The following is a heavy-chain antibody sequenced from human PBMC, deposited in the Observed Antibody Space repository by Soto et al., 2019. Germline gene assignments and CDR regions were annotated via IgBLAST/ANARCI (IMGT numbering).Heavy chain of an antibody. Sequence: QVKLVQSGAEVKKPGASVKVTCKASGYIFTSYAISWVRQAPGQGLEWMGWITAYNGNTNYAQKLQGRVAMTTDTSTSTTYMELRSLRYDDTAVYYCARGGVGSTSAWFDPWGQGTLVTVSS. CDR3: ARGGVGSTSAWFDP. CDR1: GYIFTSYA. J-gene: IGHJ5*02. CDR2: ITAYNGNT. D-gene: IGHD1-26*01. V-gene: IGHV1-18*04.